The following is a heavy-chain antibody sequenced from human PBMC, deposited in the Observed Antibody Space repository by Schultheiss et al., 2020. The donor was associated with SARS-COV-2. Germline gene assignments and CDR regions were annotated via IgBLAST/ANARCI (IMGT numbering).Heavy chain of an antibody. J-gene: IGHJ4*02. Sequence: ASVKVSCKASGYTFTSYDINWVRQASGQGLEWMGWMHPHSGNTGHAQKFQGRVTMTSNSSISTVYMELSSLRSEDTAVYYCARDLLAAAGSYWGQGTLVTVSS. D-gene: IGHD6-13*01. CDR1: GYTFTSYD. V-gene: IGHV1-8*01. CDR3: ARDLLAAAGSY. CDR2: MHPHSGNT.